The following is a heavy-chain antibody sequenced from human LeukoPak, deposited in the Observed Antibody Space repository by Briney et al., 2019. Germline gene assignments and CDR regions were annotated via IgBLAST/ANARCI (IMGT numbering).Heavy chain of an antibody. V-gene: IGHV1-18*01. Sequence: ASVKVSCKASGYIFTNYGISWVRQAPGQGLEWMGWISAYNGHTNYAQKLQGRVTLTRDTSISTAYMELTRLTSDDTAVYYCAATYYYGSGSYYNGFDPWGQGTLVTVSS. J-gene: IGHJ5*02. CDR2: ISAYNGHT. CDR1: GYIFTNYG. CDR3: AATYYYGSGSYYNGFDP. D-gene: IGHD3-10*01.